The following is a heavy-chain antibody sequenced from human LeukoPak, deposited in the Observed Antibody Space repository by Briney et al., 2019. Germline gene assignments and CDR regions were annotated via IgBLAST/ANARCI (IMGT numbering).Heavy chain of an antibody. Sequence: SQTLSLTCAISGDSVSSNSATWNWIRQSPSRGLEWLGRTYYRSKWYNDYAVSVKSRITINLNTSKNQFSLQLNSVTAADTAVYYCARQWLVSPLFDYWGQGTLVTVSS. CDR2: TYYRSKWYN. CDR3: ARQWLVSPLFDY. V-gene: IGHV6-1*01. J-gene: IGHJ4*02. D-gene: IGHD6-19*01. CDR1: GDSVSSNSAT.